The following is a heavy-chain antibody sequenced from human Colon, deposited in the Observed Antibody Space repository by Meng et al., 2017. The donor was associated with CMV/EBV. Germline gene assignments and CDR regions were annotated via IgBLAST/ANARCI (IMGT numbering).Heavy chain of an antibody. CDR1: GASVNSDSHY. CDR3: ARESRGSWYDNWFDP. V-gene: IGHV4-61*01. Sequence: GSLRLSCTVSGASVNSDSHYWSWIRQPPGKGLEWIGYIYYSGSTNYNPSLKSRVTMSVDTSKNQFSLKLTSVTAADTAVYYCARESRGSWYDNWFDPWGQGTLVTVSS. J-gene: IGHJ5*02. CDR2: IYYSGST. D-gene: IGHD6-13*01.